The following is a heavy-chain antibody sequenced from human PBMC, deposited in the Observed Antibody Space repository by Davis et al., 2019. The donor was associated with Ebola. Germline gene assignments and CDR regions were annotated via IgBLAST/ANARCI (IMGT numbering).Heavy chain of an antibody. J-gene: IGHJ6*02. CDR2: FKTDGSYT. Sequence: PGGSLRLSCAASGFTFSSYWMHWVRQAPGKGLVWVSRFKTDGSYTNYADSVKGRFAILRDKAKNTLYLQMNSLRAEDTAVYYCAKAYGDYYYYYGMDVWGQGTTVTVSS. V-gene: IGHV3-74*01. CDR3: AKAYGDYYYYYGMDV. D-gene: IGHD4-17*01. CDR1: GFTFSSYW.